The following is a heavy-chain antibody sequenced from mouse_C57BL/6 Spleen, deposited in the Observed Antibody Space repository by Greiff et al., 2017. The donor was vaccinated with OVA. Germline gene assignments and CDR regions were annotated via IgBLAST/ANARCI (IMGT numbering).Heavy chain of an antibody. CDR3: ARPPYYYGSSYVGFAY. J-gene: IGHJ3*01. Sequence: EVKVVESGGDLVKPGGSLKLSCAASGFTFSSYGMSWVRQTPDKRLEWVATISSGGSYTYYPDSVKGRFTISRDNAKNTLYLQMSSLKSEDTAMYYCARPPYYYGSSYVGFAYWGQGTLVTVSA. V-gene: IGHV5-6*01. CDR1: GFTFSSYG. D-gene: IGHD1-1*01. CDR2: ISSGGSYT.